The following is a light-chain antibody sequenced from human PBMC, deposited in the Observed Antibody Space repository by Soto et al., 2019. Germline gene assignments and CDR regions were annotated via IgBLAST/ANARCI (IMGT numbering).Light chain of an antibody. CDR2: DAS. CDR3: LRVYHGWT. Sequence: AIQMTQSPSSLSASVGDRVTITCRASQGIGNDLGWYQQKPGKAPKLLIYDASILQSGVPSRFSGSGSGTDFTLTISSLQPEDFATYYCLRVYHGWTFGQGTKVEIK. V-gene: IGKV1-6*01. J-gene: IGKJ1*01. CDR1: QGIGND.